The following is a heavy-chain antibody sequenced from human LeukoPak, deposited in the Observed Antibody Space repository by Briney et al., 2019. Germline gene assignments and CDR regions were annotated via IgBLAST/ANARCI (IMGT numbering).Heavy chain of an antibody. D-gene: IGHD1-1*01. Sequence: TSETLSLTCTVSGGSINSYYWSWIRQPPGKGLEWIGYIYYSGSTKYNPSLKSRVTMSVDSSKNQFSLKLNSVTAADTATYYCARVSTTGLDYFPYWGQGALVTVSS. V-gene: IGHV4-59*01. J-gene: IGHJ4*02. CDR3: ARVSTTGLDYFPY. CDR1: GGSINSYY. CDR2: IYYSGST.